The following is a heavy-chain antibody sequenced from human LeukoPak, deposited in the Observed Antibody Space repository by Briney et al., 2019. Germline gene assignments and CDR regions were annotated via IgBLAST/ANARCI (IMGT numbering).Heavy chain of an antibody. J-gene: IGHJ4*02. V-gene: IGHV4-59*01. CDR1: GGSISSYY. D-gene: IGHD3-10*01. CDR3: AGVYGSGSQDDY. Sequence: SETLSPTCTVSGGSISSYYWSWIRQPPGKGLEWIGYIYYSGSTNYNPSLKSRVTISVDTSKNQFSLKLSSVTAADTAVYHCAGVYGSGSQDDYWGQGTLVTVSS. CDR2: IYYSGST.